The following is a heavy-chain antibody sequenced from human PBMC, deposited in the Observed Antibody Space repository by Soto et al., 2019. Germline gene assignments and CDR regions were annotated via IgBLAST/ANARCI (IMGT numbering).Heavy chain of an antibody. CDR3: AKDYLPLRNIWNDVGVDY. CDR1: GFTFSSNA. CDR2: ISGDSRTT. D-gene: IGHD1-1*01. Sequence: EVQLLESGGGLVRPGGSLRLSCAASGFTFSSNAMYWVRQAPGKGLEWVSTISGDSRTTHYADSVKGRFAISRDNSKTTLFLRMSSLTAADTAVYYCAKDYLPLRNIWNDVGVDYWGQGPLVTVSS. J-gene: IGHJ4*02. V-gene: IGHV3-23*01.